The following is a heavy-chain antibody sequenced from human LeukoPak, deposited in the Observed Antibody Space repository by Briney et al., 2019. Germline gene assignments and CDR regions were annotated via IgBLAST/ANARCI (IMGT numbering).Heavy chain of an antibody. Sequence: GGSLRLSCAASGFTFSSYWTHWVRQAPGKGLVWVSRINSDGGSTIHADSVKGRFTISRDNAKNTLYLQMNSLRAEDTAVYYCAREVYSSGWSSFDYWGQGTLVTVSS. D-gene: IGHD6-19*01. V-gene: IGHV3-74*01. CDR3: AREVYSSGWSSFDY. J-gene: IGHJ4*02. CDR1: GFTFSSYW. CDR2: INSDGGST.